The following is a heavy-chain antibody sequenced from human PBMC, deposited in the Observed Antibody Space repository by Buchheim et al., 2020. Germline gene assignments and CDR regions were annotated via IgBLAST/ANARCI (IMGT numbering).Heavy chain of an antibody. D-gene: IGHD3-3*01. V-gene: IGHV4-39*01. CDR1: GGTIDNRSYY. CDR2: IYYSGST. CDR3: ARPAFWGGYLIDH. Sequence: QLQLQESGPGLVKPSETLSLTCTVSGGTIDNRSYYWGWIRQPPGKGLEYIGTIYYSGSTSYNPSLKSRATISVDTSNNQFSLILRSMTAADTAVYYCARPAFWGGYLIDHWGPG. J-gene: IGHJ4*02.